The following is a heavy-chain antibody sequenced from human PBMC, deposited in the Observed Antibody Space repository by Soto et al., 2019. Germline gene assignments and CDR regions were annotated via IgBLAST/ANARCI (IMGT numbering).Heavy chain of an antibody. Sequence: ASMKVSCKASGYTFTGYYMHWVRQAPGQGLEWMGWINPNSGGTNYAQKFQGRVTMTRDTSISTAYMELSRPRSDDTAVYYCARDHRADIVVVVAATLDYWGQGTLVTVSS. CDR1: GYTFTGYY. CDR3: ARDHRADIVVVVAATLDY. J-gene: IGHJ4*02. D-gene: IGHD2-15*01. CDR2: INPNSGGT. V-gene: IGHV1-2*02.